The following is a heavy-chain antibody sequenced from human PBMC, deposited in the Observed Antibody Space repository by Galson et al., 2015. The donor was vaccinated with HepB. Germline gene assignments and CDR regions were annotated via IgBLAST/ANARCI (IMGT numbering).Heavy chain of an antibody. Sequence: SLRLSCAASGFTFNSHAMHWVRQAPGKGLERVALISYDGGNRYYADSMMGRFTISSDNSKNTLYLQIHSLRADDTAVYYCAKGPHYTWNYWLDPWGQGTLVTVSS. V-gene: IGHV3-30*18. CDR2: ISYDGGNR. J-gene: IGHJ5*02. CDR1: GFTFNSHA. D-gene: IGHD1-7*01. CDR3: AKGPHYTWNYWLDP.